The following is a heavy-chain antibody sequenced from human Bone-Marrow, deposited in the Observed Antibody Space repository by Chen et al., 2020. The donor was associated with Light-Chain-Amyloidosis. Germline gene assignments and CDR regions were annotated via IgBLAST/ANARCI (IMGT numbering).Heavy chain of an antibody. Sequence: GXLVXXGGSLRLSCAASGFTFSSYWMHWVRQAPGKGLVWVSRINSDGSSTSYADSVKGRFTISXXXAXNXXXXXXXXXXXXDXAVYYCASQRSIAARPIDYWGQGTLVTVSS. D-gene: IGHD6-6*01. J-gene: IGHJ4*02. CDR2: INSDGSST. CDR1: GFTFSSYW. CDR3: ASQRSIAARPIDY. V-gene: IGHV3-74*01.